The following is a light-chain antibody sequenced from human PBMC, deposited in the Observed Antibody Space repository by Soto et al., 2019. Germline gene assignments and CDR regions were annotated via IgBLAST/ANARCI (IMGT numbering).Light chain of an antibody. CDR2: KSD. J-gene: IGLJ2*01. CDR1: DSNIGSNS. Sequence: QSVLTQPPSASGTPGQRVSITCSGSDSNIGSNSVHWYQQVPGMAPKLLVYKSDQRPSGVPYRFSGSKSVTSASLAISGLRAEDEAEYYCATWDDGLSGVLFGGGTKLTVL. CDR3: ATWDDGLSGVL. V-gene: IGLV1-47*01.